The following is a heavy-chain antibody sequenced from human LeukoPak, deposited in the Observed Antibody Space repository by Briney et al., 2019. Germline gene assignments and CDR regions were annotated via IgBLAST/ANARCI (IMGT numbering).Heavy chain of an antibody. J-gene: IGHJ6*02. CDR3: ASAGDSSGYYLSVDYYGMDV. V-gene: IGHV1-2*02. Sequence: ASVKVSCKASGYTFTGYYMHWVRQAPGQGLEWMGWINPNSGGTNYAQKFQGRVTMTRDTSISTAYMEMSRRRSDDTAVYYCASAGDSSGYYLSVDYYGMDVWGQGTMVTVSS. D-gene: IGHD3-22*01. CDR2: INPNSGGT. CDR1: GYTFTGYY.